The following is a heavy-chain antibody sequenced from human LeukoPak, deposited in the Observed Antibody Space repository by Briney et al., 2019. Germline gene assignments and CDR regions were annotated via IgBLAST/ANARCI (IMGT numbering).Heavy chain of an antibody. CDR2: IYYSGST. J-gene: IGHJ5*02. CDR3: ARHAGPTWFDP. V-gene: IGHV4-59*08. CDR1: GGSISSYY. Sequence: SETLSLTCTVSGGSISSYYWSWIRQPPGKGLEWIGYIYYSGSTNYNPSLKSRVTISVDTSKNQFSLRLSSVTAADTAVYYCARHAGPTWFDPWGQGTLVTVSS.